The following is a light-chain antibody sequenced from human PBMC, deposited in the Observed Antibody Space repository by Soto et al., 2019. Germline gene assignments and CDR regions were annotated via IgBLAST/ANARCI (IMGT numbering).Light chain of an antibody. V-gene: IGLV1-40*01. CDR2: GNN. CDR1: SSNIGAGYD. J-gene: IGLJ3*02. CDR3: QSYDSSLSGSRV. Sequence: QSVLTQPPSVSGAPGQRVTISRTGSSSNIGAGYDVHWYQQLPGTAPKLLIYGNNNRPSGVPDRFSGSKSGTSASLAITGLQAEDEADYYCQSYDSSLSGSRVFGGGTKLTVL.